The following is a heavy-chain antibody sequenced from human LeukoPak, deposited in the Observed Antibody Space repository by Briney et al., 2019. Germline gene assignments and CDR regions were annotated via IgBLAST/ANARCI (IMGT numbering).Heavy chain of an antibody. CDR2: IYPGDSDT. D-gene: IGHD3-10*01. J-gene: IGHJ4*02. CDR1: GYIFSSYW. V-gene: IGHV5-51*01. Sequence: GESLKISCKGSGYIFSSYWIGWVRQMPGQGLEWMGTIYPGDSDTRYSPSFQGQVTISADKSISTAYLQWSSLKASDTAVYYCARHGYGSATYYLDYWGQGTLVTVSS. CDR3: ARHGYGSATYYLDY.